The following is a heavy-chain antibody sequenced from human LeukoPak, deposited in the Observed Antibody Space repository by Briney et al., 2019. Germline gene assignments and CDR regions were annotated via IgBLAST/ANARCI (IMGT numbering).Heavy chain of an antibody. V-gene: IGHV3-21*01. CDR2: ITSSSRYI. CDR3: ARDKFGGTDY. Sequence: GGSLRLSCAASGFTFSASTMDWVRQAPGKGLEWVSSITSSSRYIYYADSLEGRFTISRDNAKNSLYLQMNSLRAEDTAVYYCARDKFGGTDYWGQGTLVTVSS. J-gene: IGHJ4*02. D-gene: IGHD3-16*01. CDR1: GFTFSAST.